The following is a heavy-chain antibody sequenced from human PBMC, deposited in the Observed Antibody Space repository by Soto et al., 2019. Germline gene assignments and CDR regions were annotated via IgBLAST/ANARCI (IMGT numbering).Heavy chain of an antibody. CDR1: GGTFSSYT. D-gene: IGHD2-15*01. Sequence: QVQLVQSGAEVKKPGSSVKVSCKASGGTFSSYTISWVRQAPGQGLEWMGRIIPILGIANYAQKFQGRVTXTXVKSTSTAYMELSSLRSEDTAVYYCAIAPRITGGDYWGQGTLVTVSS. V-gene: IGHV1-69*02. J-gene: IGHJ4*02. CDR2: IIPILGIA. CDR3: AIAPRITGGDY.